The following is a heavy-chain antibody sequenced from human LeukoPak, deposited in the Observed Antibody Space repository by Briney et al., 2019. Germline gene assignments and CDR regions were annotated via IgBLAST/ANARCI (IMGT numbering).Heavy chain of an antibody. Sequence: ASVKVSSKVSGYTLTELSMHWVRQAPGKGLEWMGGFDPEDGETIYAQKFQGRVTMTEDTSTDTAYMELSSLRSEDTAVYYCATEYSSGWWGAFDIWGQGTMVTVSS. V-gene: IGHV1-24*01. CDR1: GYTLTELS. CDR3: ATEYSSGWWGAFDI. D-gene: IGHD6-19*01. CDR2: FDPEDGET. J-gene: IGHJ3*02.